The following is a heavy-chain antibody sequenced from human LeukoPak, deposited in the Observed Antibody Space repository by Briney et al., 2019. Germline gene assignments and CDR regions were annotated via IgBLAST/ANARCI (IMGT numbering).Heavy chain of an antibody. V-gene: IGHV3-23*01. Sequence: PGGSLRLSCAASGFTFSSYAMSWVRQAPGKGLEWVSAVSGSGGSTYYADSVKGRFTISRDNSKNTLYLQMNSLRAEDTAVYYCSKDARDRGCSWYTGDYWGQGTLVTVSS. D-gene: IGHD6-13*01. CDR3: SKDARDRGCSWYTGDY. CDR2: VSGSGGST. J-gene: IGHJ4*02. CDR1: GFTFSSYA.